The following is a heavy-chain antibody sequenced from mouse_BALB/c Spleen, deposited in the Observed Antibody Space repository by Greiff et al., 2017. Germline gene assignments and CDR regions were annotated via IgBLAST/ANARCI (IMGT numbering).Heavy chain of an antibody. J-gene: IGHJ3*01. CDR3: AREGVYGPFAY. CDR2: INPGSGGT. D-gene: IGHD1-2*01. V-gene: IGHV1-54*01. Sequence: VQLQQSGAELVRPGTSVKVSCKASGYAFTNYLIEWVKQRPGQGLEWIGVINPGSGGTNYNEKFKGKATLTADKSSSTAYMQHSSLTSDDSAVYFCAREGVYGPFAYWGQGTLVTVSA. CDR1: GYAFTNYL.